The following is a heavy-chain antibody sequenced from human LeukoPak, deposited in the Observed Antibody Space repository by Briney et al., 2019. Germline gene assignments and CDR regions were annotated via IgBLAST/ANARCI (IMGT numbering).Heavy chain of an antibody. J-gene: IGHJ6*02. CDR2: IYISGST. CDR3: AREYYYDSSGYWYYYGMDV. Sequence: SETLSLTCTVPGGSISSYYWSWIRQPAGKGLEWIGRIYISGSTNYNPSLKSRVTMSVDTSKNQFSLKLSSVTAADTAVYYCAREYYYDSSGYWYYYGMDVWGQGTTVTVSS. V-gene: IGHV4-4*07. CDR1: GGSISSYY. D-gene: IGHD3-22*01.